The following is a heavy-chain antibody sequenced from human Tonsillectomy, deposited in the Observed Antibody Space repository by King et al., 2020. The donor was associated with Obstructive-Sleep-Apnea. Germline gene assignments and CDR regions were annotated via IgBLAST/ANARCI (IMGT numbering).Heavy chain of an antibody. CDR2: ISGSGGHT. Sequence: VQLVESGGGLVQPGGSLRLSCAASGFTFSSSAMNWVRQAPGKGLEWVAAISGSGGHTYYAEYVKGRFTISRDNSKNTLYLQMNSLRAEDTAVYYCAKGSGWYSAIGYFDYWGQGTLVTVSS. CDR1: GFTFSSSA. CDR3: AKGSGWYSAIGYFDY. V-gene: IGHV3-23*04. D-gene: IGHD6-19*01. J-gene: IGHJ4*02.